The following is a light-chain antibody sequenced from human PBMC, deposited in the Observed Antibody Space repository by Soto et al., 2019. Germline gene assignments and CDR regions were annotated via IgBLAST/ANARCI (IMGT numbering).Light chain of an antibody. CDR3: QQRSNWPT. Sequence: ELVLTQSPATLSLSPWERAALSCRASPSVTNYLAWYQQKPGQPRRILIYGAFNRAAGIPARFSGSGSGTDFTLTISSLEPEDFAVYYCQQRSNWPTFGQGTRLEI. J-gene: IGKJ5*01. V-gene: IGKV3-11*01. CDR1: PSVTNY. CDR2: GAF.